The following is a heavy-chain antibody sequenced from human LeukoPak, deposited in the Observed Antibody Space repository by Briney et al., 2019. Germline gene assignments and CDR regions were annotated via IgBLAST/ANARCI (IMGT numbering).Heavy chain of an antibody. CDR2: MYPDDSDT. Sequence: GESLKISCKGSGYSFTSYWIGWVRQMPGKGLEWMGIMYPDDSDTRYSPSFQGQVTISADKSINTAYLQWSSLKASDTAMYYCARSSYYDNSGTDYWGQGTLVTASS. J-gene: IGHJ4*02. CDR1: GYSFTSYW. V-gene: IGHV5-51*01. D-gene: IGHD3-22*01. CDR3: ARSSYYDNSGTDY.